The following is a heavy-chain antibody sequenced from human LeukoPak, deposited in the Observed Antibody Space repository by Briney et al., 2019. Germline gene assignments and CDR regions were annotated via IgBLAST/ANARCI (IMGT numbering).Heavy chain of an antibody. Sequence: GGSLRLSCAASGFTFSSYGMHWVRQAPGKGLEWVSVIYSGGSTYYADSVKGRFTISRDNSKNTLYLQMNSLRAEDTAVYYCARYPNYYGSGTYYTDYWGQGTLVTVSS. D-gene: IGHD3-10*01. J-gene: IGHJ4*02. CDR3: ARYPNYYGSGTYYTDY. CDR1: GFTFSSYG. CDR2: IYSGGST. V-gene: IGHV3-53*01.